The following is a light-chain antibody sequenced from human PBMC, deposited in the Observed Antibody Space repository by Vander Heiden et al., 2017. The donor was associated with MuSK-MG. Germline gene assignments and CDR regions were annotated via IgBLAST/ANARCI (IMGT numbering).Light chain of an antibody. CDR3: QRHEGNPGT. J-gene: IGKJ1*01. CDR2: WAS. Sequence: DFVMTQSPDSLAVSLGERATINCKSSQSVLYSSNNKNYLAWYQQKPGQPPKLLIYWASTRESGVPERFSGSGSGTDFTLTISSLQAEDVAVYYCQRHEGNPGTFGQGTKVEIK. CDR1: QSVLYSSNNKNY. V-gene: IGKV4-1*01.